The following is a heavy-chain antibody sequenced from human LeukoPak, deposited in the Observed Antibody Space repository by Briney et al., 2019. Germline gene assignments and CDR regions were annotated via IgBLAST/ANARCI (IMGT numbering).Heavy chain of an antibody. CDR1: GGPFSGYY. CDR3: ARDRAYYDFWSGYRAFDY. D-gene: IGHD3-3*01. CDR2: INHSGST. J-gene: IGHJ4*02. V-gene: IGHV4-34*01. Sequence: PSETLSLTCAVYGGPFSGYYWIWIRQPPGKGLEWFGEINHSGSTNYNPSLKSRVTISVDTSKNQFSLKLSSVTAADTAVYYCARDRAYYDFWSGYRAFDYWGQGTLVTVSS.